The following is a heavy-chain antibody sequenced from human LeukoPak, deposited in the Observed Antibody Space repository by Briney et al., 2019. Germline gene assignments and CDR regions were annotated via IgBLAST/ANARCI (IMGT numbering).Heavy chain of an antibody. J-gene: IGHJ5*02. V-gene: IGHV3-30*02. Sequence: PGGSLRLSCAASGFTFSSYGMHWVRQAPGKGLEWVAFIRYDGSNKYYADSVKGRFTISRDNSKNTLYLQMNSLRAEDTAVYYCARDGRSAPLRIAAAEGYNWFDPWGQGTLVTVSS. CDR2: IRYDGSNK. CDR1: GFTFSSYG. D-gene: IGHD6-13*01. CDR3: ARDGRSAPLRIAAAEGYNWFDP.